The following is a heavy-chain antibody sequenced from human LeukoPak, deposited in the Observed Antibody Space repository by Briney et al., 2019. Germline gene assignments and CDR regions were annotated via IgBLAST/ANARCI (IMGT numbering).Heavy chain of an antibody. J-gene: IGHJ5*02. CDR2: INHSGST. D-gene: IGHD3-10*01. CDR3: ARHRSFKGFDP. Sequence: PSETLSLTCAVYGGSFSGYYWSWIRQPPGKGLEWIGEINHSGSTNYNPSLKSRVTISVDTSKNQFSLKLSSVTAADTAVYYCARHRSFKGFDPWGQGTLVTVSS. CDR1: GGSFSGYY. V-gene: IGHV4-34*01.